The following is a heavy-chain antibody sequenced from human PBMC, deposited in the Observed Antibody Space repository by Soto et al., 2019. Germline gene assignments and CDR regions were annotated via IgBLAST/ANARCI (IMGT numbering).Heavy chain of an antibody. D-gene: IGHD3-3*01. CDR3: ARERGRGDFWSGSGYYYYGMDV. V-gene: IGHV1-69*01. CDR2: IIPIFGTA. CDR1: GGTFSSYA. J-gene: IGHJ6*02. Sequence: QVQLVQSGAEVKKPGSSVKVSCKASGGTFSSYAISWVRQAPGQGLEWMGGIIPIFGTANYAQKFQGRVTITADESTSTDYMELSSLRSEDTAVYYCARERGRGDFWSGSGYYYYGMDVWGQGTTVTVSS.